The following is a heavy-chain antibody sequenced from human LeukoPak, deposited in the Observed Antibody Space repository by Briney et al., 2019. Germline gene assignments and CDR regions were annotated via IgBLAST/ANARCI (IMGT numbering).Heavy chain of an antibody. CDR1: GYTLTELS. CDR2: FDPEDGET. V-gene: IGHV1-24*01. J-gene: IGHJ6*03. D-gene: IGHD6-19*01. CDR3: ATSVAVAGTAYYYYYYMDV. Sequence: ASVKVSCKVSGYTLTELSMHWVRRAPGKGLEWMGGFDPEDGETIYAQKFQGRVTMTEDTSTDTAYMELSSLRSEDTAVYYCATSVAVAGTAYYYYYYMDVWGKGTTVTVSS.